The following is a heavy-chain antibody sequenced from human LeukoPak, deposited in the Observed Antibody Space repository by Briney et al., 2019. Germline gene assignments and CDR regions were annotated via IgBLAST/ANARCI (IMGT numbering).Heavy chain of an antibody. Sequence: PGGSLRLSCAASGFMFTHHGMHWVRRAPGKGLEWVAVNKYYADSVKGRFTISRDNSKNTVYLQMNSLRAEDTAVYYCAKGSGGYSGSGSPHFDSWGQGTLVAVSS. J-gene: IGHJ4*02. CDR2: NK. CDR3: AKGSGGYSGSGSPHFDS. D-gene: IGHD3-10*01. V-gene: IGHV3-33*06. CDR1: GFMFTHHG.